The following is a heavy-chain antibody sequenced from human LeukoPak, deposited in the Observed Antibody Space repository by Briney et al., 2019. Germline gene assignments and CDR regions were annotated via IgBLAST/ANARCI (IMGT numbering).Heavy chain of an antibody. V-gene: IGHV1-2*02. J-gene: IGHJ6*03. D-gene: IGHD2-2*01. CDR2: INPNSGGT. Sequence: GASVKVSCKASGYTFTDYYIHWVRQAPGQGLEWMGWINPNSGGTNYAQKFQGRVTMTRDTSISTAYMELSRLRSDDTAVYYCARVPAANLYYYYYYMDVWGKGTTVAVSS. CDR1: GYTFTDYY. CDR3: ARVPAANLYYYYYYMDV.